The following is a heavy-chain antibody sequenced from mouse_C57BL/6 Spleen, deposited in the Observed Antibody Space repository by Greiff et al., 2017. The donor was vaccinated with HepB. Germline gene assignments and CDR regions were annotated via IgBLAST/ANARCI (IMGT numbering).Heavy chain of an antibody. V-gene: IGHV1-54*01. CDR1: GYAFTNYL. J-gene: IGHJ4*01. CDR3: ARWDYDYVMGAMDY. CDR2: INPGSGGT. Sequence: VQLQQSGAELVRPGTSVKVSCKASGYAFTNYLIEWVKQRPGQGLEWIGVINPGSGGTNYNEKFKGKATLTADKSSSTADMQLSSLTSEDSAVYFCARWDYDYVMGAMDYWGQGTSVTVSS. D-gene: IGHD2-4*01.